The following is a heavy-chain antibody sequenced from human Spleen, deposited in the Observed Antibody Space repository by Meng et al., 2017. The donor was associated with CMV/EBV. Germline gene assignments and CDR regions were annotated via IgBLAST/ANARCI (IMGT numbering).Heavy chain of an antibody. D-gene: IGHD3-16*01. CDR3: ARQEGAFDY. Sequence: QVQLQQSGPGLVKPSXXLSITCAISGDSVSSNSAAWNWIRQSPSRGLEWLGRIYYRSKWYNDYAVSVKSRITINPDTSKNQFSLHLQSVTPEDTAVYYCARQEGAFDYWGQGTLVTVCS. V-gene: IGHV6-1*01. J-gene: IGHJ4*02. CDR2: IYYRSKWYN. CDR1: GDSVSSNSAA.